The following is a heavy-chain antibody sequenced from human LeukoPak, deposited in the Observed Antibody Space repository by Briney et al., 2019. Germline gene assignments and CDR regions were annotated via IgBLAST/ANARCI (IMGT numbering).Heavy chain of an antibody. D-gene: IGHD2-21*02. J-gene: IGHJ4*02. CDR1: GYTFTSYG. CDR3: ARDGEILAYCGGDCYYGY. CDR2: ISAYNGNT. Sequence: ASVKVSCKASGYTFTSYGISWVRQAPGQGLEWMGWISAYNGNTNYAQKLQGRVTMTTDTSTSTAYMELRSLRSDGTAVYYCARDGEILAYCGGDCYYGYWGQGTLVTVSS. V-gene: IGHV1-18*01.